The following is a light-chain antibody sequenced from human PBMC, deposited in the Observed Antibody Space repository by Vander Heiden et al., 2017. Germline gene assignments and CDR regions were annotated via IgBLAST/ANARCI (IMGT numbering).Light chain of an antibody. CDR3: QQYGSSPLT. Sequence: IVLPQSPGTLSVSPGERATLSCRASQSVSSSYLAWYQQKPGQAPRLLIYGASSRATGIPDRCSGSGAGTDFTLTISRLEPEDFAVYYCQQYGSSPLTFGGGTKVEIK. CDR2: GAS. CDR1: QSVSSSY. J-gene: IGKJ4*01. V-gene: IGKV3-20*01.